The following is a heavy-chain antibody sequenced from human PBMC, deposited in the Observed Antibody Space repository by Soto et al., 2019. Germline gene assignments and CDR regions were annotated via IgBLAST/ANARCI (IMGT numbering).Heavy chain of an antibody. CDR1: GGTFSSYA. CDR3: ALRYCISTSCYQYGMDV. J-gene: IGHJ6*02. V-gene: IGHV1-69*12. Sequence: QVQLVQSGAEVKKPGSSVKVSCKASGGTFSSYAISWVRQAPGQGLEWMGGIIPIFGTANYAQKFQGRVTITADESTSKAYMELSSLRSEATAVYYCALRYCISTSCYQYGMDVWGQGTTVTVSS. D-gene: IGHD2-2*01. CDR2: IIPIFGTA.